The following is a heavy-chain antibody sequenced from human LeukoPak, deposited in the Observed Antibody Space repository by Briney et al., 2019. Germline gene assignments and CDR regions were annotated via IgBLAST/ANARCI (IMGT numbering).Heavy chain of an antibody. Sequence: GGSLRLSCAASGFTFSSYSMNWVRQAPGKGPEWVSSISSSSTYIYYADSLKGRFTISRDNAKNSLYLQMNSLRAEDTAVYYCARTIFGVVAYFDYWGQGTLVTVSS. CDR2: ISSSSTYI. V-gene: IGHV3-21*01. D-gene: IGHD3-3*01. J-gene: IGHJ4*02. CDR3: ARTIFGVVAYFDY. CDR1: GFTFSSYS.